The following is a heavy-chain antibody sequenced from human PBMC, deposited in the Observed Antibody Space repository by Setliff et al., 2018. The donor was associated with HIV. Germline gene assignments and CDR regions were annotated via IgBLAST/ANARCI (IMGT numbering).Heavy chain of an antibody. Sequence: PGGSLRLSCAASGFILSTYSMNWVRQAPGKGLEWVSSISSSSSTIYYADSVKGRFTISRDNAKNSLYLQMNSLRAEDTAVYYCARDSRGAIAARTDYWGQGTLVTVSS. V-gene: IGHV3-48*01. D-gene: IGHD6-6*01. CDR3: ARDSRGAIAARTDY. CDR2: ISSSSSTI. J-gene: IGHJ4*02. CDR1: GFILSTYS.